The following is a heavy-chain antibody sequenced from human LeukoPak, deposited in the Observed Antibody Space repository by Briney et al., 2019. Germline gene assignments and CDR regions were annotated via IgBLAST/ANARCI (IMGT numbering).Heavy chain of an antibody. CDR3: ARGLVATIGSFDY. J-gene: IGHJ4*02. CDR1: GGTFSSYA. Sequence: SVKVSCKASGGTFSSYAISWVRQAPGQGLEWMGGIILIFGTANYAQKFQGRVTITTDESTSTAYMELSSLRSEDTAVYYCARGLVATIGSFDYWGQGTLVTVSS. D-gene: IGHD5-12*01. CDR2: IILIFGTA. V-gene: IGHV1-69*05.